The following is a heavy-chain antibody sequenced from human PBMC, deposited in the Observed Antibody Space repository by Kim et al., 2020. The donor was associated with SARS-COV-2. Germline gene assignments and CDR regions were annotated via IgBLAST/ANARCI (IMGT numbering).Heavy chain of an antibody. D-gene: IGHD3-10*01. V-gene: IGHV4-30-4*01. CDR1: GGSISSGDYY. Sequence: SETLSLTCTVSGGSISSGDYYWSWIRQPPGKGLEWIGYIYYSGSTYYNPSLKSRVTISVDTSKNQFSLKLSSVTAADTAVYYCARGYLGFGESYYFDYWGQGTLVTVSS. CDR2: IYYSGST. CDR3: ARGYLGFGESYYFDY. J-gene: IGHJ4*02.